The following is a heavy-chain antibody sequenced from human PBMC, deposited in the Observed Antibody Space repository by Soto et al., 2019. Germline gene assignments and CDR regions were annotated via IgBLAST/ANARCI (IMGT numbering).Heavy chain of an antibody. V-gene: IGHV3-30-3*01. CDR3: ASYDFWNDPADV. Sequence: QVQLVESGGGVVQPGRCLRLSCAASGFTFSSYAMHWVRQAPGKGLEWVAVISYDGSNKYYADSVKGRFTISRDNSKNTLYLQINSLRAEDTAVYYCASYDFWNDPADVWGQGTTVTVSS. D-gene: IGHD3-3*01. J-gene: IGHJ6*02. CDR2: ISYDGSNK. CDR1: GFTFSSYA.